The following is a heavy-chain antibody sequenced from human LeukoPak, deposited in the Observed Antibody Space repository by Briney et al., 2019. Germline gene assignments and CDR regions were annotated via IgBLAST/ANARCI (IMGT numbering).Heavy chain of an antibody. D-gene: IGHD3-22*01. J-gene: IGHJ5*02. CDR1: GGSISSGGYY. CDR3: ARDSAYYYDSSGYYDSWFDP. V-gene: IGHV4-31*03. CDR2: ICYSGST. Sequence: PSETLSLTCTVSGGSISSGGYYWSWLRQHPGKGLEWIGYICYSGSTYYNPSLKSRVTISVDTSKNQFSLKLSSVTAADTAVYYCARDSAYYYDSSGYYDSWFDPWGQGTLVTVSS.